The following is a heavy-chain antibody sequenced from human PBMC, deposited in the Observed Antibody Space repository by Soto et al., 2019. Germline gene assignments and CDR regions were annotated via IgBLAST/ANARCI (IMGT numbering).Heavy chain of an antibody. CDR2: IYNSGST. CDR3: ASMGYHYGSGSYPLDY. V-gene: IGHV4-59*08. Sequence: SETLSLTCTVSGGSLSSYYWTWIRQPTGKGLEWIGFIYNSGSTHYNPSLRSRVTISVDTSKNQFSLKLRSVTAADTAVYYCASMGYHYGSGSYPLDYWGQGTLVTVSS. D-gene: IGHD3-10*01. J-gene: IGHJ4*02. CDR1: GGSLSSYY.